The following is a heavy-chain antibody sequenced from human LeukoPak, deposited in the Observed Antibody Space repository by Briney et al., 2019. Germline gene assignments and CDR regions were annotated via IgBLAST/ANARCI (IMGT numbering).Heavy chain of an antibody. D-gene: IGHD6-13*01. J-gene: IGHJ5*02. Sequence: GRSLRLSCAASGFTFSSYVMHWVRQAPGRGLEWVAVISYDGSNKYYADSVKGRITISRDNSKNTLYLQMNSLRAEDTAVYYCAKEHSSSWSNWFGPWGQGTLVTVSS. CDR3: AKEHSSSWSNWFGP. V-gene: IGHV3-30*18. CDR1: GFTFSSYV. CDR2: ISYDGSNK.